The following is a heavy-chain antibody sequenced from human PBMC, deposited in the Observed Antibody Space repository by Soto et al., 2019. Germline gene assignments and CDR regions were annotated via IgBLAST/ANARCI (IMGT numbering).Heavy chain of an antibody. J-gene: IGHJ6*03. V-gene: IGHV3-11*01. CDR1: GFTFSDYY. CDR2: ISSSGSTI. CDR3: ARDTISIDYYYMDV. D-gene: IGHD3-3*01. Sequence: GSLGLSCAASGFTFSDYYMSWIRQAPGKGLEWASYISSSGSTIYYADSVKGRFTISRDNAKNSLYLQMNSLRAEDTAVYYCARDTISIDYYYMDVWGKGTTDPVSS.